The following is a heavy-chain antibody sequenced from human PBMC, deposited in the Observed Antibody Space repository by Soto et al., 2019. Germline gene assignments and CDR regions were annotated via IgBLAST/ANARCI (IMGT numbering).Heavy chain of an antibody. V-gene: IGHV4-31*03. CDR1: GGSISSGGYY. CDR3: ARDPGGLVRPEYFQH. CDR2: IYYSGST. J-gene: IGHJ1*01. Sequence: QVQLQESGPGLVKPSQTLSLTCTVSGGSISSGGYYWSWIRQHPGKGLEWIGYIYYSGSTYYNPSLKSRVTIXXDXSXXQFSLKLSSVTAADTAVYYCARDPGGLVRPEYFQHWGQGTLVTVSS. D-gene: IGHD6-19*01.